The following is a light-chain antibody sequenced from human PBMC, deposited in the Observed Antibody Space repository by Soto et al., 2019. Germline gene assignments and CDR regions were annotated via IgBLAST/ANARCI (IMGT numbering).Light chain of an antibody. Sequence: EMVLTQSPGTLSLSPGERATLSCRASQSVSSSYLAWYQQKPGQAPRLLIYGASGRATGIPDRFSGSGSGTDFTLTISRLEPEDFAVYYCQQYGSSSYTFGQGTKLEIK. CDR3: QQYGSSSYT. CDR1: QSVSSSY. V-gene: IGKV3-20*01. J-gene: IGKJ2*01. CDR2: GAS.